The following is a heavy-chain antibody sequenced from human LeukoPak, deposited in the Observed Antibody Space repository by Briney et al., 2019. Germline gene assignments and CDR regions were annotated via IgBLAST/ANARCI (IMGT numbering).Heavy chain of an antibody. D-gene: IGHD3-22*01. Sequence: PGGSLRLSCAASGFTFSSYGMHWVRQAPGKGLEWVAVISYDGSNKYYADSVKGRFTISRDNSKNTLYLQMNSLRAEDTAVYYCARDYRGDSSGYYVDWGQGTLVTVSS. CDR3: ARDYRGDSSGYYVD. CDR1: GFTFSSYG. V-gene: IGHV3-30*03. J-gene: IGHJ4*02. CDR2: ISYDGSNK.